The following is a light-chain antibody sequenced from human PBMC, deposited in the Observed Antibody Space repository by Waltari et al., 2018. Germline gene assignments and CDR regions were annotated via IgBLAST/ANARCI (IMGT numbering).Light chain of an antibody. CDR1: QNVNNY. Sequence: DNQMTQPPSSLSASIGDSVTITCRASQNVNNYLNWYQQKPGRAPDLLVYAATSLHKGVPRRFSGSGFVTEFTLNISNLQPEDFATFYCQQCYRTPFT. V-gene: IGKV1-39*01. CDR3: QQCYRTPFT. J-gene: IGKJ3*01. CDR2: AAT.